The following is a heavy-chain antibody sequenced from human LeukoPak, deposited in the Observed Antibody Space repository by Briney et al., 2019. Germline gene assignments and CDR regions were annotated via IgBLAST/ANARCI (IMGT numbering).Heavy chain of an antibody. J-gene: IGHJ3*02. CDR1: GGSISSSNYY. Sequence: SETLSLTCTVSGGSISSSNYYWGWIRQPPGKGLERIASIYYSGSTYYNPSLKSRVIIMIDTPKNHFSLTLSSVTAADTAVYYCARSDGYGLVGIWGQGTMVTVSS. CDR2: IYYSGST. V-gene: IGHV4-39*07. CDR3: ARSDGYGLVGI. D-gene: IGHD5-18*01.